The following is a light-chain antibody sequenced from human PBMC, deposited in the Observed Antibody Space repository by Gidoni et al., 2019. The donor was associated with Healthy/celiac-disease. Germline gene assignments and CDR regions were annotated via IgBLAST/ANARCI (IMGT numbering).Light chain of an antibody. CDR3: QQYYSYPLT. Sequence: AIRMTQSPSSFSASTGDRVTITCRARQGISSYLALYQQKPEKAPKLLVYAASTLQSGVPSRFSCSGSVTDFTLTISCLHSEDFATYCCQQYYSYPLTFGGGTKVEIK. CDR2: AAS. V-gene: IGKV1-8*01. J-gene: IGKJ4*01. CDR1: QGISSY.